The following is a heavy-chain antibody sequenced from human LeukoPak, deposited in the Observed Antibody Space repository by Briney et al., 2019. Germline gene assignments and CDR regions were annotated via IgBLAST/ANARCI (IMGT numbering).Heavy chain of an antibody. CDR1: GGSFSGYY. V-gene: IGHV4-34*01. CDR2: INHSGRT. CDR3: ARHEHASSWSPPGYFDL. D-gene: IGHD6-13*01. Sequence: SETLSLTCRVYGGSFSGYYWGWIRQPPGKGLEWIGEINHSGRTNYNPSLKSRVRISEDTSKNYFSLRLSSVTAADTAIYYCARHEHASSWSPPGYFDLWGRGTLVTVSS. J-gene: IGHJ2*01.